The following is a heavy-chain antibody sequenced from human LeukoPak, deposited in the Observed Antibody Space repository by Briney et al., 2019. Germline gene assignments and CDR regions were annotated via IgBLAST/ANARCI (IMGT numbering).Heavy chain of an antibody. CDR3: AKLPGSFDY. V-gene: IGHV3-33*06. Sequence: GGSLRLSCAASVFTFSTYGMHWVRQAPGKGLEWVAVIWYDGSNKYYADSVKGRFTISRDNSKNTLYLQMNSLRAEDTAVYYCAKLPGSFDYWGQGTLVTVSS. CDR1: VFTFSTYG. CDR2: IWYDGSNK. D-gene: IGHD2-15*01. J-gene: IGHJ4*02.